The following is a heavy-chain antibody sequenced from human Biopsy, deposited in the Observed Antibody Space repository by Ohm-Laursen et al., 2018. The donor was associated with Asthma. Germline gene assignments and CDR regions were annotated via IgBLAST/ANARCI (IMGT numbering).Heavy chain of an antibody. CDR1: GFDLRDYT. J-gene: IGHJ4*02. Sequence: GSLRLSCAASGFDLRDYTMNWVRQAPGKGLEWVASISSLSRYIYHATSLRGRFTISRDNAKRSLHLQMDSLRGDDTAVYYCSRDFTIGSGSPFHFWGRGTMVTVSS. CDR2: ISSLSRYI. CDR3: SRDFTIGSGSPFHF. V-gene: IGHV3-21*01. D-gene: IGHD3-10*01.